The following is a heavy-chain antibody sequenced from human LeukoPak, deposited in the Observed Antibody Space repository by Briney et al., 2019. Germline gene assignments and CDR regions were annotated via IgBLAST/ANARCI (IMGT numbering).Heavy chain of an antibody. V-gene: IGHV3-48*03. Sequence: GSLRLSCAASGFTFSSYEMNWVRQAPGKGLEWVSYISGSGNTIYYADSVKGRFTISRDNAKNSLYLQMNSLRAEDTAVYYCARAQRGFDYWGQGTLVTVSS. CDR2: ISGSGNTI. J-gene: IGHJ4*02. CDR3: ARAQRGFDY. CDR1: GFTFSSYE. D-gene: IGHD3-10*01.